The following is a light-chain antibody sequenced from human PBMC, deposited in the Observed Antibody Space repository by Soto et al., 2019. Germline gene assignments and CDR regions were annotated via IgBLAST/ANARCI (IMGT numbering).Light chain of an antibody. CDR3: QQYYSTPET. Sequence: DIVMTQSPDSLAVSLGERATINCKSSQSVLHSSNNKNYLAWYQQKPGQPPKLLIYWASTRESGVPDRFSGSGSGTDFTLTISSLQAEDMAVYYCQQYYSTPETFGQGTKVEIK. CDR2: WAS. V-gene: IGKV4-1*01. CDR1: QSVLHSSNNKNY. J-gene: IGKJ1*01.